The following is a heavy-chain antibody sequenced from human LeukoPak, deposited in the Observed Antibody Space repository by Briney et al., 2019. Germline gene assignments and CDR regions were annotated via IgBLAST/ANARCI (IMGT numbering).Heavy chain of an antibody. Sequence: ASVKVSCKASGYTFASYYMHWVRQAPGQGLEWMGIINPSGGSTSYAQKFQGRVTMTRDTSTSTVYMELSSLRSEDTAVYYCARGGITMVRGVIDLGYWGQEPWSPSPQ. V-gene: IGHV1-46*01. J-gene: IGHJ4*01. CDR1: GYTFASYY. D-gene: IGHD3-10*01. CDR2: INPSGGST. CDR3: ARGGITMVRGVIDLGY.